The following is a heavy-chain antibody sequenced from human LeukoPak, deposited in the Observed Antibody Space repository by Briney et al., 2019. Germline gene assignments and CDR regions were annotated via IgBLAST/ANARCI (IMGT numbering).Heavy chain of an antibody. J-gene: IGHJ4*02. CDR3: ASQAQVIGNY. CDR2: INHSGST. CDR1: GGSFSGYS. D-gene: IGHD3-22*01. Sequence: SETLSLTCAVYGGSFSGYSWSWIRQSPGKGLEWIGEINHSGSTNYNPSLKSQVTISVDTSKNQFSLKLSSVTAADTAVYYCASQAQVIGNYWGQGTLVTVSS. V-gene: IGHV4-34*01.